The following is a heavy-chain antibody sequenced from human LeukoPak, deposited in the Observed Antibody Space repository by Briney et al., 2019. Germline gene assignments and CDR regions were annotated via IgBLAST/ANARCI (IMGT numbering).Heavy chain of an antibody. CDR3: ARQWGGSGQDYDY. D-gene: IGHD6-19*01. J-gene: IGHJ4*02. CDR1: GYNFPGYW. CDR2: IYAGNSGS. Sequence: ESLKISCKASGYNFPGYWIGWVRQMPRKDLEWMGIIYAGNSGSKYNPSFQGQVTMSVDKSISTAYLQWTSLKASDTAMYFCARQWGGSGQDYDYWGQGTLVTVSS. V-gene: IGHV5-51*01.